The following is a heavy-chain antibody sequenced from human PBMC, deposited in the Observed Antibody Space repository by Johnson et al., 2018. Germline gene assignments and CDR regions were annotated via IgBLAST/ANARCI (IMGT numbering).Heavy chain of an antibody. Sequence: QVQLVQSGGGVVQPGRSLRLSCAASGFTFSSYGMHWVRQAPGKGLEWVAVISYDGSNKYYADSVKGRFTISRDNSKNTLYLQMNSPRAEDTAVYYCAKDQSRGPYYMDVWGKGTTVTVSS. J-gene: IGHJ6*03. V-gene: IGHV3-30*18. D-gene: IGHD6-13*01. CDR2: ISYDGSNK. CDR1: GFTFSSYG. CDR3: AKDQSRGPYYMDV.